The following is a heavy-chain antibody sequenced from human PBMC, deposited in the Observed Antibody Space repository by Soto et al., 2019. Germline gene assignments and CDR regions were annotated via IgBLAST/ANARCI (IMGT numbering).Heavy chain of an antibody. CDR1: GFTFSSYA. D-gene: IGHD2-2*01. J-gene: IGHJ5*02. Sequence: GGSLRLTCAASGFTFSSYAMSWVRQAPGKGLEWVSSISTSGGTTYYADSVKGRFTISRDNSKNTLSLQMNSLRAEDTAVYYCAKGGYCSGANCFANFDPWGQGTLVTVSS. CDR2: ISTSGGTT. CDR3: AKGGYCSGANCFANFDP. V-gene: IGHV3-23*01.